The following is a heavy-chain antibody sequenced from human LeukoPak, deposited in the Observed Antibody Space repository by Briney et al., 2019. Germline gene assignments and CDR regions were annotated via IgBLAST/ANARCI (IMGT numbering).Heavy chain of an antibody. CDR1: GFTFSSYE. J-gene: IGHJ4*02. Sequence: PGGSLRLSCAASGFTFSSYEMNWVRQAPGKGLEGVSYISSSGSTIYYAGSVKGRFTISRDNAKNSQYLQMNSLRAEDTAVYYCAKDLNGYHPVLDYWGQGTLVTVSS. CDR2: ISSSGSTI. CDR3: AKDLNGYHPVLDY. D-gene: IGHD5-24*01. V-gene: IGHV3-48*03.